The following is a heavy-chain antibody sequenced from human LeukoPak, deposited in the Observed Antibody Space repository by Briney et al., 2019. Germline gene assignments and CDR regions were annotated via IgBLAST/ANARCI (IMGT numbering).Heavy chain of an antibody. V-gene: IGHV4-59*12. CDR2: IYYSGST. Sequence: PSETLSLTCTVSGGSISNYYWNWIRQPPGQGLEWIGHIYYSGSTNYNPSLKSRVTISVDTSKNQFSLKLSSVTAADTAVYYCARGLLLPLDAFDIWGQGTMVTVSS. J-gene: IGHJ3*02. CDR3: ARGLLLPLDAFDI. CDR1: GGSISNYY.